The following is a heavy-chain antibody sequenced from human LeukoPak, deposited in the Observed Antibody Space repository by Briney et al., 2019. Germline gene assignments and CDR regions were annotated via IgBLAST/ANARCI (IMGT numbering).Heavy chain of an antibody. Sequence: GGSLRLSCAASGFTVSSNYMSWVRQAPGKGLEWVTFIRYDGSNKYYADSVKGRFTISRDNSKNTLYLQMNSLRAEDTAMYYCARVRYCDSTSCYSYFDYWGQGTLVTVSS. CDR2: IRYDGSNK. D-gene: IGHD2-2*01. J-gene: IGHJ4*02. CDR1: GFTVSSNY. CDR3: ARVRYCDSTSCYSYFDY. V-gene: IGHV3-30*02.